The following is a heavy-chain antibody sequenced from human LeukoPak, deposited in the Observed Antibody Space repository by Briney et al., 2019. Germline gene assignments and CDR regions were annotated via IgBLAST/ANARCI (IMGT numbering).Heavy chain of an antibody. CDR1: GGSINSNF. CDR3: ARGNIYGAYWFFDF. CDR2: IYHTGTT. Sequence: SETLSLTCTVSGGSINSNFWGWIRQPPGKGLEWIGYIYHTGTTNYSPSLNSRVTISVDTPKFQVSLNLTSVTAADTAVYYCARGNIYGAYWFFDFWGRGTLVSVSS. D-gene: IGHD2/OR15-2a*01. V-gene: IGHV4-59*01. J-gene: IGHJ2*01.